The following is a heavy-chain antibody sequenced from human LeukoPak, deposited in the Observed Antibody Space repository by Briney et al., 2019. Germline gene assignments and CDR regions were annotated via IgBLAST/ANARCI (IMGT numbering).Heavy chain of an antibody. J-gene: IGHJ4*02. D-gene: IGHD5-24*01. Sequence: GGSLRLSCAASGFTFSSSWMSWVRQAPGKGLEWVANIKQDGSEKYYVDSVKGRFTISRDNAKNSLYLQMNSLRAEDTAVYYCARDYKYAFDNWGQGTLVTVSS. CDR1: GFTFSSSW. CDR2: IKQDGSEK. V-gene: IGHV3-7*01. CDR3: ARDYKYAFDN.